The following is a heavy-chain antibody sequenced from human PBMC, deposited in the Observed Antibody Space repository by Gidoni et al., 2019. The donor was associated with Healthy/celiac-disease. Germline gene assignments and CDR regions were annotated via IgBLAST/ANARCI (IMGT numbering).Heavy chain of an antibody. V-gene: IGHV4-39*01. CDR1: GGSISSSSYY. CDR2: IYYSGST. D-gene: IGHD3-16*01. CDR3: ARSEGDYYYYGMDV. Sequence: QLQLQESGPGLVKPSETLSLTCTVSGGSISSSSYYWGWIRQPPGQGLEWIGSIYYSGSTYYNPSLKSRVTISGDTSKNQFSLKLSSVTAADTAVYYCARSEGDYYYYGMDVWGQGTTVTVSS. J-gene: IGHJ6*02.